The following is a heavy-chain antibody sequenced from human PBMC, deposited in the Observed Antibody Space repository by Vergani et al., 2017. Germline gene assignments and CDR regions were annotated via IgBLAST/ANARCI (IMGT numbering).Heavy chain of an antibody. Sequence: QVQLQESGPGLVKPSETLSLSCTVSGGSISSYYWSWIRQPPGKGLEWIGYIYYSGSTNYKPSIKSRVTIPVDTSENQLSRKVSCATAADTAVYYCAGTDYYGSGSHDYWGQGTLVTVSS. CDR2: IYYSGST. CDR3: AGTDYYGSGSHDY. D-gene: IGHD3-10*01. CDR1: GGSISSYY. J-gene: IGHJ4*02. V-gene: IGHV4-59*13.